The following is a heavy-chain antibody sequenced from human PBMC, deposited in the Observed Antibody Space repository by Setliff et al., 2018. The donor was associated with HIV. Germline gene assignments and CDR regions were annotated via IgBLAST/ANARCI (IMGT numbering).Heavy chain of an antibody. CDR2: ISYDGGRK. Sequence: GGSLRLSCAASGFTFSSYGMHWVRQAPGKGLEWVAVISYDGGRKDYAESVNGRFTISRDDSKSTLYLQMNSLRVEDTAVYYCSAFEMWGQETMVNVSS. CDR3: SAFEM. J-gene: IGHJ3*02. V-gene: IGHV3-33*01. CDR1: GFTFSSYG.